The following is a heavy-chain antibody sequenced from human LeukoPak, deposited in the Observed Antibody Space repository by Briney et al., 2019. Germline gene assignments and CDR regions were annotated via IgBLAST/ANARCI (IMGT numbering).Heavy chain of an antibody. Sequence: ASVKVSCTASGYTFTDHYIHWVRQAPGQGFEWMGWINPNTGGTDYAQKFQDRIAISTYTSISTAYMELSRLRSDDTVLYYCARDLATIDGIAWYYFENWGQGTLVTVS. J-gene: IGHJ4*02. CDR2: INPNTGGT. V-gene: IGHV1-2*02. CDR1: GYTFTDHY. CDR3: ARDLATIDGIAWYYFEN. D-gene: IGHD5-12*01.